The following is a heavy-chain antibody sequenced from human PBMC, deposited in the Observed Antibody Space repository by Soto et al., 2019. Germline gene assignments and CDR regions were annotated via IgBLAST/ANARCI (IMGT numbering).Heavy chain of an antibody. CDR3: ARVYGSGSSALDY. CDR1: GGSISSGGYY. V-gene: IGHV4-31*03. CDR2: IYYSGST. J-gene: IGHJ4*02. D-gene: IGHD3-10*01. Sequence: ASETLSLTCTVSGGSISSGGYYWSWIRQHPGKGLEWIGYIYYSGSTYYNPSLKSRVTISVDTSKNQFSLKLSSVTAADTAVYYCARVYGSGSSALDYWGQGTLVTVSS.